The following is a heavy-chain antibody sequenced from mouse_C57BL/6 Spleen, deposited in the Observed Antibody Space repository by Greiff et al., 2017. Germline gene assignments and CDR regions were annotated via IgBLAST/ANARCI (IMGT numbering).Heavy chain of an antibody. D-gene: IGHD6-2*01. V-gene: IGHV1-4*01. CDR3: AISLYYAMDY. Sequence: VQLQQSGAELARPGASVKMSCKASGYTFTSYTMHWVKQRPGQGLEWIGYINPSSGYTKYNQKFKDKATLTADKSSSTAYMQLSSLTSEDSAVYYCAISLYYAMDYWGQGTSVTVSS. CDR1: GYTFTSYT. CDR2: INPSSGYT. J-gene: IGHJ4*01.